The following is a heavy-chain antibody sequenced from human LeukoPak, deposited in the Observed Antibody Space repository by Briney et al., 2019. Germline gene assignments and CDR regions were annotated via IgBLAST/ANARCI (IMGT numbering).Heavy chain of an antibody. V-gene: IGHV3-7*01. J-gene: IGHJ4*02. Sequence: GGSLRLSCEGSGFSFSEYWMSWVRQAPGKGLEWVASVKQGGREKYYVDSVKGRFDISRDDAKNSLYLQMSSLRAEDTAVYYCARDGYYYDSSGNFGYWGQGTLVTVSS. D-gene: IGHD3-22*01. CDR3: ARDGYYYDSSGNFGY. CDR1: GFSFSEYW. CDR2: VKQGGREK.